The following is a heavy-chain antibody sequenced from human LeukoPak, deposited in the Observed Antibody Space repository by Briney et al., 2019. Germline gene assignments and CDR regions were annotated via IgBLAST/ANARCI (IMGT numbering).Heavy chain of an antibody. CDR3: ARLGIAAAVYYFDY. Sequence: PSETLSLTCTVSGGSISSSSYYWGWIRQPPGKGLEWIGSIYYSGSTYYNPSLKSRVTISVDTSKNQFSLKLCSVTAADTAVYYCARLGIAAAVYYFDYWGQGTLVTVSS. V-gene: IGHV4-39*01. D-gene: IGHD6-13*01. CDR1: GGSISSSSYY. J-gene: IGHJ4*02. CDR2: IYYSGST.